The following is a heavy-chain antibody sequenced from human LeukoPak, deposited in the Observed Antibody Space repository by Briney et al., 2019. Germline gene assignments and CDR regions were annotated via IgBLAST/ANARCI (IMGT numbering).Heavy chain of an antibody. Sequence: GGSLRLSCAASGFTLSSYWMSWVRQAPGKGLEWVANIKQDGSEKYYVDSVKGRFTISRDNAKNSLYLQMNSLRAEDTAVYYCARDHGRFYYWGQGTLVTVSS. CDR1: GFTLSSYW. CDR3: ARDHGRFYY. J-gene: IGHJ4*02. V-gene: IGHV3-7*01. CDR2: IKQDGSEK. D-gene: IGHD5-24*01.